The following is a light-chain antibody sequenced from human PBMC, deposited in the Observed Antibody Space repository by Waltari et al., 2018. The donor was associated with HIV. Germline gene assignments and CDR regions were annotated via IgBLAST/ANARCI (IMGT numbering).Light chain of an antibody. V-gene: IGKV4-1*01. J-gene: IGKJ4*01. Sequence: DMLLTQSPDSLPVSLGGRPTINSNPSQSVLSSSDNNNYLVWYQQKPGQPPKLLISWASTRESGVPDRFSGSGSGTDFTLTISSLQAEDVAVYYCQQCYATPLTFGGGTKVEIK. CDR3: QQCYATPLT. CDR1: QSVLSSSDNNNY. CDR2: WAS.